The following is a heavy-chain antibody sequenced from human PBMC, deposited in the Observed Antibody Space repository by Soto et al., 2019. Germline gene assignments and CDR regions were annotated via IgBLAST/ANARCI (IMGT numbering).Heavy chain of an antibody. D-gene: IGHD3-9*01. CDR1: GYTFTGYY. CDR2: INPNSGGT. V-gene: IGHV1-2*04. J-gene: IGHJ3*02. CDR3: ARDLSYYDILTAYLNYDAFDI. Sequence: QVQLVQSGAEVKKPGASVKVSCKASGYTFTGYYMHWVRQAPGQGLEWMGWINPNSGGTNYAQKFQGWVTMTRDTSISTGYMELSRLRSDDTAVYYCARDLSYYDILTAYLNYDAFDIWGQGTMVTVSS.